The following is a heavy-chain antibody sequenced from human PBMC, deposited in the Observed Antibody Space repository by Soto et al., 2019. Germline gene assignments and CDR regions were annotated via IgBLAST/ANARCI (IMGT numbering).Heavy chain of an antibody. V-gene: IGHV1-2*02. Sequence: ASMKVSCKASGYTFSSYCLSCVRQSPSQALEWMGWINPNSGVTNYAQKFQGRVTMTRDTYISTAYMELSRLRSDDTAVYYCARDTYDSSGSYGMDVWGQGTTVTVSS. D-gene: IGHD3-22*01. CDR2: INPNSGVT. J-gene: IGHJ6*02. CDR1: GYTFSSYC. CDR3: ARDTYDSSGSYGMDV.